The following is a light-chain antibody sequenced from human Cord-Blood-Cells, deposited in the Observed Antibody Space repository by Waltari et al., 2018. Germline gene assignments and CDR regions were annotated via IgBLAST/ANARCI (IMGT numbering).Light chain of an antibody. J-gene: IGKJ3*01. CDR3: EQRSNRPPIFT. CDR2: DAS. Sequence: EIVLTQSPATLSLSLGERATLTCRASQSVSGYLAWYQQKPGQAPRLLIYDASNRSTGVPARFSGISSGTDVTVTISSLEPEDFADYYCEQRSNRPPIFTFGPGTKVDIK. CDR1: QSVSGY. V-gene: IGKV3-11*01.